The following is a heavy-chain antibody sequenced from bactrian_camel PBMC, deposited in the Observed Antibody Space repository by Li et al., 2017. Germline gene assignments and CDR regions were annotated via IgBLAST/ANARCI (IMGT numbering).Heavy chain of an antibody. CDR1: EYTGSIKY. CDR3: AADYDCSGAYEK. V-gene: IGHV3S53*01. D-gene: IGHD2*01. J-gene: IGHJ4*01. Sequence: HVQLVESGGGSVQPGGSLRLSCVVSEYTGSIKYMAWFRQAPGNEREAVAVISDSGYYIGYDDSVKGRFTISRDSEKSTLYLQMNSVKPEDTGNYYCAADYDCSGAYEKWGHGTQVTVS. CDR2: ISDSGYYI.